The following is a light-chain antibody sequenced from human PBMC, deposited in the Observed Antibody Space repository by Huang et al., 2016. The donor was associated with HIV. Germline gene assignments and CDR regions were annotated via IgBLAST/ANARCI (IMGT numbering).Light chain of an antibody. Sequence: DIQMTQSPSSLSASVGDRVTITCRASHDISNSLAWYQQKLGKAPKILVYDASKLESGVPARFSGWGSGTDYTLTINSLQPEDFATYYCQQYYVAPMYTFGQGTKLEIK. CDR1: HDISNS. V-gene: IGKV1-NL1*01. CDR2: DAS. CDR3: QQYYVAPMYT. J-gene: IGKJ2*01.